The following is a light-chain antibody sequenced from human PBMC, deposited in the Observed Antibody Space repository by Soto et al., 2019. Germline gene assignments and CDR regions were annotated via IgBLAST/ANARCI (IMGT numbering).Light chain of an antibody. J-gene: IGKJ4*01. CDR2: GAS. Sequence: EIVMTQSPATLSVSPGERATLSCRASQSVNSNLAWYQQKPGQAPRLLIYGASTRATGTPARFSGSGSGTEFTLTISSLQSEDFAVYYCQQCNNWPPLTFGGGTKVDI. CDR1: QSVNSN. V-gene: IGKV3-15*01. CDR3: QQCNNWPPLT.